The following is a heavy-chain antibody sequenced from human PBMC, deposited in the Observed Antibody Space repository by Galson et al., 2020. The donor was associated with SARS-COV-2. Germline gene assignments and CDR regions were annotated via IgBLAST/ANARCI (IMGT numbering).Heavy chain of an antibody. CDR2: IYYSGST. Sequence: SETLSLTCTVSGGSISSYFWSWIRQPPGKGLEWIGYIYYSGSTNYNPSLKSRVTISVDTSKNQFSLKLSSVTAADTAVYYCARRGYYGSGSVFPQAFDIWGQGTMVTVSS. J-gene: IGHJ3*02. D-gene: IGHD3-10*01. CDR3: ARRGYYGSGSVFPQAFDI. CDR1: GGSISSYF. V-gene: IGHV4-59*08.